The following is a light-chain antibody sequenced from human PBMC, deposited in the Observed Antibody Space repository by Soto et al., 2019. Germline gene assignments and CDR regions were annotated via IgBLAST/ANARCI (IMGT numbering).Light chain of an antibody. CDR2: GNN. Sequence: QSVLTQPPSVSAAPGQKVTISCSGSSSNIGNNYVSWYQQLPGTAPKLLIYGNNKRPSGIPDRFSGSKSGTSATLGITGLQTGYEANYYCGTEISSLSAVVVGGGTKVPVL. CDR1: SSNIGNNY. V-gene: IGLV1-51*01. CDR3: GTEISSLSAVV. J-gene: IGLJ2*01.